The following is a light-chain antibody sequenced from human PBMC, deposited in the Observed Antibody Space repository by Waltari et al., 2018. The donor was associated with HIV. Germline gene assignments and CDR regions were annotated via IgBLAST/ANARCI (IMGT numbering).Light chain of an antibody. CDR1: QNIINH. Sequence: DIQMTQSPSSLSASVGDRITITCRASQNIINHLNWFQQKPGKAPKVLIYDASGLQSGVPSRFSGSGSGTDFTLTINTLQPEDFATYYCQQSYTFHLTFGPGTKVDIK. J-gene: IGKJ3*01. CDR2: DAS. CDR3: QQSYTFHLT. V-gene: IGKV1-39*01.